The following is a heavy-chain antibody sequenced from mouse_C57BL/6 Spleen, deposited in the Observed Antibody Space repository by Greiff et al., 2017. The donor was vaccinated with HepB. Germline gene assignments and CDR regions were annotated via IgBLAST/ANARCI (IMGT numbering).Heavy chain of an antibody. CDR2: IDPSDSYT. V-gene: IGHV1-59*01. J-gene: IGHJ1*03. CDR3: ARSGATVRYFDV. Sequence: VQLQQPGAELVRPGTSVKLSCKASGYTFTSYWMHWVKQRPGQGLEWIGVIDPSDSYTNYNQKFTGKATLTVDTSSSTAYMQLSSLTSEDSAVYYCARSGATVRYFDVWGTGTTVTVSS. CDR1: GYTFTSYW. D-gene: IGHD1-1*01.